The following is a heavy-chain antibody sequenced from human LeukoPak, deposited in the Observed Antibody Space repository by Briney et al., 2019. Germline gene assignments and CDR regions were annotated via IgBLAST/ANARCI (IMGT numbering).Heavy chain of an antibody. CDR1: GFTFSTYS. J-gene: IGHJ5*02. CDR3: ARENYYDNNAVGWFDP. Sequence: PGGSLRLSCAASGFTFSTYSMHWVRQAPGKGLEWVAVIWYDGSKTSYADSVRGRFTISRDYSKNTVSLQMNSLRAEDTAVYYCARENYYDNNAVGWFDPWGQGTLVTVSS. V-gene: IGHV3-33*01. CDR2: IWYDGSKT. D-gene: IGHD3-22*01.